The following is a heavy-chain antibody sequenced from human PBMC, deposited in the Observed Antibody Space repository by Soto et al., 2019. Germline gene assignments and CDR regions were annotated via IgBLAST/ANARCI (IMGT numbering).Heavy chain of an antibody. CDR1: GGSVSSYY. CDR3: ARGIVDVVVPAALFDP. V-gene: IGHV4-59*02. D-gene: IGHD2-2*01. Sequence: LSLTCTVSGGSVSSYYWSWIRQPPGKGLEWIGYIYYSGSTNYNPSLKSRVTISVDTSKNQFSLKLSSVTAADTAVYYCARGIVDVVVPAALFDPWGQGTLVTVSS. CDR2: IYYSGST. J-gene: IGHJ5*02.